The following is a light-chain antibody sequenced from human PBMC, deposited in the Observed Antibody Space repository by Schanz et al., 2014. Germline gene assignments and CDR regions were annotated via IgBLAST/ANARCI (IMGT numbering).Light chain of an antibody. CDR3: SSYAGSNNLV. Sequence: QSVLTQEASVSGTVGQKVTLSCTGTSNNVGSYAVGWYQQISHGAPKTVMFGNSLPSGIPDRFSGSKSGTTASLTVSGLQAEDEADYYCSSYAGSNNLVFVGGTKLTVL. J-gene: IGLJ2*01. CDR1: SNNVGSYA. CDR2: GN. V-gene: IGLV2-8*01.